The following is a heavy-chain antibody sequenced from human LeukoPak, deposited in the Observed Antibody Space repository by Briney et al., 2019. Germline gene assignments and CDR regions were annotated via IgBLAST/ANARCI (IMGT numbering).Heavy chain of an antibody. CDR3: AREQPITMVRGVIIEANWFDP. CDR2: INPNSGGT. V-gene: IGHV1-2*02. J-gene: IGHJ5*02. Sequence: ASVKVSFKASGYTFTGYYMHWVRQAPGQGLEWMGWINPNSGGTNYAQKFQGRVTMTRDTSISTAYMELRSLRSDDTAVYYCAREQPITMVRGVIIEANWFDPWGQGTLVTVSS. D-gene: IGHD3-10*01. CDR1: GYTFTGYY.